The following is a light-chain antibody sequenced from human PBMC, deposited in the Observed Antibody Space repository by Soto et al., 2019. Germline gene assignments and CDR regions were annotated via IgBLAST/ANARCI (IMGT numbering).Light chain of an antibody. CDR3: SSFTSTYTWV. CDR1: SADVGSGNY. Sequence: QSVLTQPASVSGSPGQSITISCTGTSADVGSGNYVSWYQQYPGKAPKLIIYDVTIRPSGLSNRFSGSKSGITASLTISGLQAEDEADYYCSSFTSTYTWVFGGGTTLTVL. CDR2: DVT. J-gene: IGLJ3*02. V-gene: IGLV2-14*01.